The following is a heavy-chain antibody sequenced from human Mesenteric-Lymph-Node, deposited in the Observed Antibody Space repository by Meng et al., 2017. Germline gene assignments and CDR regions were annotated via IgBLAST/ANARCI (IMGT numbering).Heavy chain of an antibody. Sequence: GESLKISCAASGFTFSDYYMSWIRQAPGKGLEWVSYISSSGSTIYYADSVKGRFTISRDNAKNSLYLQMNSLRAEDTAVYYCTRDTFGPNDYWGQGTLVTISS. CDR2: ISSSGSTI. CDR1: GFTFSDYY. V-gene: IGHV3-11*04. D-gene: IGHD3/OR15-3a*01. J-gene: IGHJ4*02. CDR3: TRDTFGPNDY.